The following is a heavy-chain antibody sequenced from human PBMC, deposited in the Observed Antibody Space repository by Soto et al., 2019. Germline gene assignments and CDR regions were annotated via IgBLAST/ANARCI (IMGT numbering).Heavy chain of an antibody. CDR2: IYYSGST. CDR3: ARDIGAYDILTGKYYYYYYGMDV. Sequence: NPSETLSLTCTVSGGSISSGGYYWSWIRQHPGKGLEWIGYIYYSGSTYYNPSLKSRVTISVDTSKNQFSLKLSSVTAADTAVYYCARDIGAYDILTGKYYYYYYGMDVWGQGTTVTVS. CDR1: GGSISSGGYY. V-gene: IGHV4-31*03. J-gene: IGHJ6*02. D-gene: IGHD3-9*01.